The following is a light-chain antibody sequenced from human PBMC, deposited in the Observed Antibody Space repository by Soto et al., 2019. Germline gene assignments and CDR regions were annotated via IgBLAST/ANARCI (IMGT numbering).Light chain of an antibody. CDR2: GAS. CDR3: QQYSNAPLT. V-gene: IGKV4-1*01. Sequence: DIVMTQSPDSLAVSLGERATINCKSSKRVVNSSNNKNYVAWYQQKPGQPPKLLIYGASTRASGVPDRFTGSGSGTDFTLTISSLKAEDVAVFHCQQYSNAPLTFGGGTRVEIK. J-gene: IGKJ4*01. CDR1: KRVVNSSNNKNY.